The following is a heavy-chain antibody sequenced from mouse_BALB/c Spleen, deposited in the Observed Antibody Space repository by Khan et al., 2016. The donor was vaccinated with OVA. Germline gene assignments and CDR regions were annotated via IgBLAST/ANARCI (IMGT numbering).Heavy chain of an antibody. V-gene: IGHV9-4*02. J-gene: IGHJ4*01. CDR1: GYTFTTAG. D-gene: IGHD2-14*01. Sequence: QIQLVQSGPELKKPGETVRISCKASGYTFTTAGIQWVQKMPGKGLKWIGWINTHSGVPKYAEDFKGRFAFSLDISVNTAYLQITNLKYEDTAIFFWSRGGAAYYRNDGGAMEYWGQGTSVTVSS. CDR3: SRGGAAYYRNDGGAMEY. CDR2: INTHSGVP.